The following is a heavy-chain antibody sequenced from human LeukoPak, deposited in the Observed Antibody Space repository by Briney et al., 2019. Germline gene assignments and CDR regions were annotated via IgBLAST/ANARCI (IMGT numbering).Heavy chain of an antibody. CDR3: ARVADGSGYYEYYFDY. CDR1: GGSISSYY. J-gene: IGHJ4*02. D-gene: IGHD3-22*01. Sequence: SETLSLTCTVSGGSISSYYWSWIRQPAGKGLEWIGRIYTSGSTNYNPSLKSRVTMSVDTSKNQFSLKLSSVTAADTAVYYCARVADGSGYYEYYFDYWGQGTLVTVSS. V-gene: IGHV4-4*07. CDR2: IYTSGST.